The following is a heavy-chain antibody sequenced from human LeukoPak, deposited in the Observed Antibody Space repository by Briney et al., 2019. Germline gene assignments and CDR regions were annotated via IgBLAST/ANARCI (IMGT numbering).Heavy chain of an antibody. Sequence: PSETLSLTCAVSGYFISSGYYWGWIRQPPGKGLEWIGSIYHSGSTYYNPSLKSRVTISVDTSKNQFSLKLSSVTAADTAVYYCARQLLLMAYAKEDLDAFDLWGQVTMVPVSS. D-gene: IGHD2-8*01. CDR3: ARQLLLMAYAKEDLDAFDL. V-gene: IGHV4-38-2*01. J-gene: IGHJ3*01. CDR2: IYHSGST. CDR1: GYFISSGYY.